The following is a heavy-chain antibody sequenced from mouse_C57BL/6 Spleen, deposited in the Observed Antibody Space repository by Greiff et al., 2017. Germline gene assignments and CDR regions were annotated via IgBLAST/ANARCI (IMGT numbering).Heavy chain of an antibody. J-gene: IGHJ2*01. V-gene: IGHV1-26*01. CDR1: GYTFTDYY. CDR2: INPNNGGT. CDR3: ARYGPDWPFDY. D-gene: IGHD1-1*01. Sequence: EVQLQQSGPELVKPGASVKISCKASGYTFTDYYMNWVKQSHGKSLEWIGDINPNNGGTSYNQKFKGKATLTVDKSSSTAYMELRSLTSEDSADYYCARYGPDWPFDYWGQGTTLTVSS.